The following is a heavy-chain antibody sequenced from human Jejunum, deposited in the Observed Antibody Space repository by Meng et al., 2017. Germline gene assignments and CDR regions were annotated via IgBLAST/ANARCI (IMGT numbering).Heavy chain of an antibody. CDR1: GGSISSSSYY. J-gene: IGHJ4*02. CDR3: AHGVLESGDGRYFDR. Sequence: QLQPQESGPGLVKASETLSLTCTVSGGSISSSSYYWGWIRQPPGKGLEWIGNIYYSGNTYNNPSLKSRATISVGTSKKQFSLKLSSVTAADTAVFYCAHGVLESGDGRYFDRWGQGTLVTVSS. D-gene: IGHD1-26*01. V-gene: IGHV4-39*01. CDR2: IYYSGNT.